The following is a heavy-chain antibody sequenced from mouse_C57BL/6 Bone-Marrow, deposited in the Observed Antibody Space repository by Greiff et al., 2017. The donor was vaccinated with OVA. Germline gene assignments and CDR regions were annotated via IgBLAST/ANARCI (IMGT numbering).Heavy chain of an antibody. CDR1: GYTFTSYW. Sequence: QVQLQQPGAELVKPGASVKLSCKASGYTFTSYWMHWVKQRPGQGLEWIGMIHPTSGSTNYNEKFKSKATLTVATSSSTAYMQLRSLTSEDSAVYDCAKDYYEYDGPFAYWGQGTLVTVSA. J-gene: IGHJ3*01. CDR3: AKDYYEYDGPFAY. V-gene: IGHV1-64*01. CDR2: IHPTSGST. D-gene: IGHD2-4*01.